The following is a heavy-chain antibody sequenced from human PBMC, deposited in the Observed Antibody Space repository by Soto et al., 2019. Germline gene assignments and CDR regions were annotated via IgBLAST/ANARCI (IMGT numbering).Heavy chain of an antibody. Sequence: EVQLVESGGGLVQPGGSLRVSCAASGFTFSGYWMNWVRQAPGKGLEWVANIKEDGSEKYYVDSVKGRFTISRDNAKNSLYRQMNSLKAEDTAVYYCARCQLGLWGQGTLVTVSS. CDR1: GFTFSGYW. CDR2: IKEDGSEK. CDR3: ARCQLGL. V-gene: IGHV3-7*04. J-gene: IGHJ4*02. D-gene: IGHD2-2*01.